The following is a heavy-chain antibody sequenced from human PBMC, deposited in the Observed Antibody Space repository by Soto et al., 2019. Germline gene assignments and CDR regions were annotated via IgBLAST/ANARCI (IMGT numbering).Heavy chain of an antibody. D-gene: IGHD6-19*01. Sequence: QVQLVQSGAEEKKPGASVKVSCKASGYTFTGYAMHWVRQAPGQRVEWMGWINAGNGNTKYSQKLQGRVTITRDTTASTAYMELSSLRSEDTAVYYCARAVAVPADFDYWGQGTLVTVSS. J-gene: IGHJ4*02. CDR3: ARAVAVPADFDY. CDR2: INAGNGNT. V-gene: IGHV1-3*05. CDR1: GYTFTGYA.